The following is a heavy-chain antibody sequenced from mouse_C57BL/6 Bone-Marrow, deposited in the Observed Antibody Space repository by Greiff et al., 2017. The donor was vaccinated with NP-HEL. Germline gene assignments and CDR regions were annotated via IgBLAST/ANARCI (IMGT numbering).Heavy chain of an antibody. Sequence: VKVEESGPGLVAPSPSLSITCTVSGFSLTSYAISWVRQPPGKGLEWLGVIWTGGGTNYNTALKSRLSISKDNSKSQVFLKMNSLQTDDTARYYCARKGYYSKGGAMDYWGQGTSVTVSS. CDR1: GFSLTSYA. D-gene: IGHD2-5*01. CDR3: ARKGYYSKGGAMDY. V-gene: IGHV2-9-1*01. J-gene: IGHJ4*01. CDR2: IWTGGGT.